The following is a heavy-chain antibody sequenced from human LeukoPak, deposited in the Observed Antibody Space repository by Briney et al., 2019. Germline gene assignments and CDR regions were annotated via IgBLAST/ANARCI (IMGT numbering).Heavy chain of an antibody. V-gene: IGHV4-34*01. CDR1: GGSFSGYY. J-gene: IGHJ6*03. CDR2: INHSGST. CDR3: ARGSNFRSGYCRGYYYYMDV. Sequence: PSETLSLTCAVYGGSFSGYYWSGIRQPPGKGLEWIGEINHSGSTNYNPSLKSRVTISVDTSKNQFSLKLSSVTAADTAVYYCARGSNFRSGYCRGYYYYMDVWGKGTTVTVSS. D-gene: IGHD3-3*01.